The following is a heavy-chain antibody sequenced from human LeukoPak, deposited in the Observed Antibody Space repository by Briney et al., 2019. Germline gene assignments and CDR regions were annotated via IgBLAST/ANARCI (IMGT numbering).Heavy chain of an antibody. V-gene: IGHV1-3*01. CDR2: INAGNGNT. CDR3: ARGLGGRRVYYYYGMDV. J-gene: IGHJ6*04. Sequence: ASVKVSCEASGYTFTSYAMHWVRQAPGQRLEWVGWINAGNGNTKYSQKFQGRVTITRDTSASTAYMELSSLRSEDTAVYYCARGLGGRRVYYYYGMDVWGKGTTVTVSS. D-gene: IGHD3-16*01. CDR1: GYTFTSYA.